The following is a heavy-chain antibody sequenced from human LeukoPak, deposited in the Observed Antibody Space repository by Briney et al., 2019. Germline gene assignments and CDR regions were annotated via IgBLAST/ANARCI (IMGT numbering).Heavy chain of an antibody. V-gene: IGHV3-30*04. D-gene: IGHD6-13*01. CDR1: GFTFSSYV. CDR2: ISYDGSNE. CDR3: ARSSAASFDP. Sequence: PGGSLRLSCAASGFTFSSYVMHWVRQAPGKGLEWVAIISYDGSNEYYADSVKGRFTISRDNSKNTLYLQMNSLRAEDTAVYYCARSSAASFDPWGQGTLVTVSS. J-gene: IGHJ5*02.